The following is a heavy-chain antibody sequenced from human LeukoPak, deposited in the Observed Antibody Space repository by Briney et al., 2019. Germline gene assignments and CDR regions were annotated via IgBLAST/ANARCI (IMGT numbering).Heavy chain of an antibody. V-gene: IGHV1-69*13. J-gene: IGHJ4*02. Sequence: GASVKVSCKASGGTFSSYAISWVRQAPGQGLEWMGGIIPIFGTANYAQKFQGRVTITADESTSTAYMELSSLRSEDTAVYYCARELIRGSYADYWGQGTLVTVSS. CDR2: IIPIFGTA. CDR1: GGTFSSYA. CDR3: ARELIRGSYADY. D-gene: IGHD1-26*01.